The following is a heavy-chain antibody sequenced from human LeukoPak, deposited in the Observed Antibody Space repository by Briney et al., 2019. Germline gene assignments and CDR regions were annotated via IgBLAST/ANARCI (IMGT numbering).Heavy chain of an antibody. CDR3: ARSGWYFDY. CDR2: ISGSCGST. V-gene: IGHV3-23*01. D-gene: IGHD6-19*01. J-gene: IGHJ4*02. Sequence: GGSLRLSCAASGFTFSSYAMSWVRQAPGEGLEWVSAISGSCGSTYYADSVKGRFTISRDNSKNTLYLQMNSLRAEDTAVYYCARSGWYFDYWGQGTLVTVSS. CDR1: GFTFSSYA.